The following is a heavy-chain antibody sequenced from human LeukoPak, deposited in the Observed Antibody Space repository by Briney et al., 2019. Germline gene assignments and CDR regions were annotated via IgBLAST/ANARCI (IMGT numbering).Heavy chain of an antibody. CDR2: IIPIFGTA. V-gene: IGHV1-69*13. CDR3: AREADSSGRYDAFDI. CDR1: GYTFTSYG. J-gene: IGHJ3*02. Sequence: ASVKVSCKASGYTFTSYGISWVRQAPGQGLEWMGGIIPIFGTANYAQKFQGRVTITADESTSTAYMELSSLRSEDTAVYYCAREADSSGRYDAFDIWGQGTMVTVSS. D-gene: IGHD3-22*01.